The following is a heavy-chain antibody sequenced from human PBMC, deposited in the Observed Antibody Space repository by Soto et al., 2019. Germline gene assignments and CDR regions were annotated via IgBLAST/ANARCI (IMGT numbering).Heavy chain of an antibody. CDR3: AKDFGDIVVVVLAPYGMDV. V-gene: IGHV3-23*01. J-gene: IGHJ6*02. CDR1: GFTFTNYA. Sequence: LRLSCAASGFTFTNYAMNWVRQAPGKGLEWVSVISGSGESTYYADSVKGRFTISRDNSKNTLYLQMNSLRAEDTAVYFCAKDFGDIVVVVLAPYGMDVWGLGTTVTVSS. CDR2: ISGSGEST. D-gene: IGHD2-15*01.